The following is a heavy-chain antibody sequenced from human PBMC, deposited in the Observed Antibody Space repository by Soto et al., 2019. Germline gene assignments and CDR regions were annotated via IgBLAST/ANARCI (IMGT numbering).Heavy chain of an antibody. V-gene: IGHV3-23*01. D-gene: IGHD3-10*01. Sequence: EVQLLDSGGGLVQPGGTLRHSRAAADFTFSVYALPWVRQAPGKGLEWVSAISGGGEATSYADSEKGRFTVSRDNSKNPLYLQMNTLRAEDTAVYYCAGTVSGSTGRPDLWYFDLWGRGTLITSSS. J-gene: IGHJ2*01. CDR3: AGTVSGSTGRPDLWYFDL. CDR1: DFTFSVYA. CDR2: ISGGGEAT.